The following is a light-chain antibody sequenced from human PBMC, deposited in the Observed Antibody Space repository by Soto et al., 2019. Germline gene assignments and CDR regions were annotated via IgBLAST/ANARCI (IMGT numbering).Light chain of an antibody. CDR2: GAS. CDR1: QSVSSY. CDR3: QQYSKWPLT. Sequence: EIVMTQSPATLSVSPGERVTLSCRASQSVSSYLAWYQQKPGQAPRLLIYGASTGATGIPARFSGSGSGTEFILTISSLQSEDFEVYYCQQYSKWPLTFGGGTKVEIK. V-gene: IGKV3-15*01. J-gene: IGKJ4*01.